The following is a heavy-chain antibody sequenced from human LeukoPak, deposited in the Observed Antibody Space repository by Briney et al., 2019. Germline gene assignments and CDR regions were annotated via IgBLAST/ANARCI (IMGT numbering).Heavy chain of an antibody. Sequence: SVKVSCKASGGTFSSYAISWVRQAPGQGLEWMGGIIPIFGTANYAQKFQGRVTITADESTSTAYMELSSLRSEDTAVYYCARDLIRQLVVPADITTNWGQGTLVTVSS. CDR2: IIPIFGTA. CDR1: GGTFSSYA. D-gene: IGHD2-2*02. J-gene: IGHJ4*02. V-gene: IGHV1-69*13. CDR3: ARDLIRQLVVPADITTN.